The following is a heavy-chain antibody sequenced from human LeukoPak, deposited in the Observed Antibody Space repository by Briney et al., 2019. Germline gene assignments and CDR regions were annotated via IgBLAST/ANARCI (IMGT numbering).Heavy chain of an antibody. Sequence: PSETLSLTCPVSGGSIIIYHWSWLQQPPGKGLEWIGYIYYSGSTNYNPSLKSRVTISVDTSKNQFSLKLSSVTAADTAVYYCARGGAYSSGDCYWIDYWGQGTLVTVSS. D-gene: IGHD2-21*02. CDR3: ARGGAYSSGDCYWIDY. J-gene: IGHJ4*02. CDR2: IYYSGST. V-gene: IGHV4-59*01. CDR1: GGSIIIYH.